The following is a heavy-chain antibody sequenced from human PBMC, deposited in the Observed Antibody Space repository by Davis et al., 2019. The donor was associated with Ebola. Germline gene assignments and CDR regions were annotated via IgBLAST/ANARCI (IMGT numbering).Heavy chain of an antibody. J-gene: IGHJ4*02. CDR1: GFTFSSYW. V-gene: IGHV3-74*01. CDR2: INSDGSST. CDR3: ATSYFTVTTLY. Sequence: HTGGSLRLSCAASGFTFSSYWMHWVRQAPGKGLVWVSRINSDGSSTSYADSVKGRFTISRDNAKNTLYLQINSLSAEDTAVYYCATSYFTVTTLYWGQGTLVTVSS. D-gene: IGHD4-17*01.